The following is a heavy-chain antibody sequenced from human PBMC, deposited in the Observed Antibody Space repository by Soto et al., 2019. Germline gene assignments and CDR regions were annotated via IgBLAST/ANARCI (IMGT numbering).Heavy chain of an antibody. Sequence: PGGSLRLSCAASGFTFSSYEMNWVRQAPGKGLEWVSYISSSGSTIYYADSVKGRFTISRDNAKNSLYLQMNSLRAEDTAVYYCARKVLNGMDVWGQGTTVNVS. CDR2: ISSSGSTI. D-gene: IGHD2-8*01. CDR1: GFTFSSYE. V-gene: IGHV3-48*03. J-gene: IGHJ6*02. CDR3: ARKVLNGMDV.